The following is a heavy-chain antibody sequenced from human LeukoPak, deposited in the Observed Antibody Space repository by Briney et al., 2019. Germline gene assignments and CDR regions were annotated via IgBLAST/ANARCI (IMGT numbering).Heavy chain of an antibody. Sequence: GASVKVSCKASRGTFSSYAISWVRQAPGQGLEWMGRIIPIFGTADYAQKFQGRVTITTDESTSTAYMELSSLRSEDTAVYYCARGGSGSYKGVFDYWGQGTLVTVSS. CDR2: IIPIFGTA. V-gene: IGHV1-69*05. CDR1: RGTFSSYA. J-gene: IGHJ4*02. D-gene: IGHD3-10*01. CDR3: ARGGSGSYKGVFDY.